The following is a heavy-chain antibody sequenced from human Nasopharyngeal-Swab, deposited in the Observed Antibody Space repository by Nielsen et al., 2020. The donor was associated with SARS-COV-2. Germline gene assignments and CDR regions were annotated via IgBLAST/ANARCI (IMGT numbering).Heavy chain of an antibody. J-gene: IGHJ4*02. CDR1: GFIFDDYA. CDR2: ISWNSGST. V-gene: IGHV3-9*01. CDR3: AKDNGSGWYEFDY. Sequence: SLKISCAASGFIFDDYAMHWVRQAPGKGLEWVSGISWNSGSTGYADSVKGRFTISRDNAKNSLYLQMNSLRAEDTALYYCAKDNGSGWYEFDYWGQGTLVTVSS. D-gene: IGHD6-19*01.